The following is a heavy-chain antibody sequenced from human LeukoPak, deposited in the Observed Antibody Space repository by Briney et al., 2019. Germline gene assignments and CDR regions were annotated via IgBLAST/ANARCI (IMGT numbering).Heavy chain of an antibody. V-gene: IGHV3-7*01. CDR1: GFTFSSYS. D-gene: IGHD7-27*01. J-gene: IGHJ4*02. Sequence: GGSLRLSCAASGFTFSSYSMNWVRQAPGKGLEWVANIKQDGSEKYYVDSVKGRFTISRDNAKNSLYLQMNSLRAEDTAVYYCASGELGFDYWGQGTLVTVSS. CDR3: ASGELGFDY. CDR2: IKQDGSEK.